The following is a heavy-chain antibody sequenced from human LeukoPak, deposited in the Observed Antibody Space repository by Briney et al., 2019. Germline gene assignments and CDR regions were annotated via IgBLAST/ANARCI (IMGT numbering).Heavy chain of an antibody. CDR3: ARGIPYGNDILSNYYGMDV. J-gene: IGHJ6*02. Sequence: SETLSLTCTVSGGSTSSGGYYWSWIRQHPGKGLEWIGYIYYSGSTYYNPSLKSRVTISVDTSKNQFSLKLSSVTAADTAVYYCARGIPYGNDILSNYYGMDVWGQGTTVTVSS. CDR1: GGSTSSGGYY. V-gene: IGHV4-31*03. CDR2: IYYSGST. D-gene: IGHD3-9*01.